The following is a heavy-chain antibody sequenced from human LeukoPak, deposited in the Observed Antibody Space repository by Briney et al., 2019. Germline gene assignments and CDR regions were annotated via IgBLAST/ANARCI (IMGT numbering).Heavy chain of an antibody. D-gene: IGHD6-6*01. V-gene: IGHV1-69*05. Sequence: GASVKLSCVASGVTFSSYSMSWVRQAPGKGLEWTGGIIPIVGTANYAHELQGRVTITMDKSTSTDYLELSSLRAEDTAVYFCSSFDEYSRSAGLGYSGQGTLVTVSS. J-gene: IGHJ4*02. CDR2: IIPIVGTA. CDR1: GVTFSSYS. CDR3: SSFDEYSRSAGLGY.